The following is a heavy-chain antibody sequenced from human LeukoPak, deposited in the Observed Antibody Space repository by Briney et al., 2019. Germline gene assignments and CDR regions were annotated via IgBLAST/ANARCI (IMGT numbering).Heavy chain of an antibody. CDR1: GYTFTSYG. CDR3: ARDDYYDSRAPPIQH. V-gene: IGHV1-18*01. J-gene: IGHJ1*01. Sequence: GASVKVSCKASGYTFTSYGISWVRQAPGQGLEWMGWISAYNGNTNYAQKLQGRVTMTTDTSTSTAYMELWSLRSDDTAVYYCARDDYYDSRAPPIQHWGQGTLVTVSS. D-gene: IGHD3-22*01. CDR2: ISAYNGNT.